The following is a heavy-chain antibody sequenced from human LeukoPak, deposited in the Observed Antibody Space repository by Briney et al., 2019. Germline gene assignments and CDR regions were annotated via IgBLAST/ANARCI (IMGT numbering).Heavy chain of an antibody. CDR3: ARVGFGEPYFDY. CDR2: IYYSGST. Sequence: SQTLSLTCTVSGGSISRGGYYWSWIRQHPGKGLEWIGYIYYSGSTYYNPSLKSRITISVDTSKNQFSLKLSSVTAADTAVYYCARVGFGEPYFDYWGQGTLVTVSS. J-gene: IGHJ4*02. V-gene: IGHV4-31*03. D-gene: IGHD3-10*01. CDR1: GGSISRGGYY.